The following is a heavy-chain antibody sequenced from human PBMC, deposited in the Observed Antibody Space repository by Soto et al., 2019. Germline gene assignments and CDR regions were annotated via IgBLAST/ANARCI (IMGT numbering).Heavy chain of an antibody. CDR2: ISKSDYT. V-gene: IGHV3-21*01. D-gene: IGHD2-2*01. Sequence: GSLRLSCTVSGFAFNNYGINWVRQAPGKGLEWVSSISKSDYTYYSDSVTGRFTISRDNAKNSVSLQMNTLRVEDTAVYYCAREDSIIIPAVSDFWGQGTLVTVSS. CDR1: GFAFNNYG. J-gene: IGHJ4*02. CDR3: AREDSIIIPAVSDF.